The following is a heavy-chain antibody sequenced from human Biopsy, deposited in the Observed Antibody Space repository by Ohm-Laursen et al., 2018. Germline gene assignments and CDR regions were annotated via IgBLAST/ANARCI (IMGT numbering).Heavy chain of an antibody. Sequence: ASVKVSCKASGFSFTGYYIHWVRQAPGQGLEWMGWISPKSGGTNYAQKFQGNITMTKNMSMSTAYMEMSRLRSDDTAAYYCALQSVAQMKNFDYWGQGTLVTVSS. V-gene: IGHV1-2*02. CDR1: GFSFTGYY. CDR2: ISPKSGGT. D-gene: IGHD6-19*01. CDR3: ALQSVAQMKNFDY. J-gene: IGHJ4*02.